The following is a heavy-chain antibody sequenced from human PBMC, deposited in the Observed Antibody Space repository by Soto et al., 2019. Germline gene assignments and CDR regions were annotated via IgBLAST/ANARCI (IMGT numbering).Heavy chain of an antibody. J-gene: IGHJ5*01. Sequence: PSETLSLTCDVSSSPGAAGQYWGRIRQPPGKGLEWLGCSHESGPTSYRPSLKSRLAISVALSKGQVSLSLTSVTAADTARYYCINSRGLSRADSWGRGIVVTVSS. V-gene: IGHV4-38-2*01. D-gene: IGHD3-10*01. CDR1: SSPGAAGQY. CDR2: SHESGPT. CDR3: INSRGLSRADS.